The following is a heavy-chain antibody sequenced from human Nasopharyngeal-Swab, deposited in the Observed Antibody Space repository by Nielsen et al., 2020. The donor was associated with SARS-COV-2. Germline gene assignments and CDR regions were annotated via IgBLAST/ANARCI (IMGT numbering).Heavy chain of an antibody. CDR3: ATHAGWGFDY. CDR1: GFTFSSYW. V-gene: IGHV3-7*05. D-gene: IGHD6-19*01. Sequence: GESLKISCAASGFTFSSYWMSWVRQAPGKGLEWVANIKQDGSEKYYVDSVKGRFTISRDNAKNSLCLQMNSLRAEDTAVYYCATHAGWGFDYWGQGTLVTVSS. J-gene: IGHJ4*02. CDR2: IKQDGSEK.